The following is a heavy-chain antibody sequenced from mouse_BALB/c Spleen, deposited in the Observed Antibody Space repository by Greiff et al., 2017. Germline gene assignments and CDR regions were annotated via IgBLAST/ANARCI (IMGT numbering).Heavy chain of an antibody. CDR3: ARHKAGTPFFDY. D-gene: IGHD4-1*01. CDR2: ISSGGGST. CDR1: GFAFSSYD. Sequence: EVQRVESGGGLVKPGGSLKLSCAASGFAFSSYDMSWVRQTPEKRLEWVAYISSGGGSTYYPDTVKGRFTISRDNAKNTLYLQMSSLKSEDTAMYYCARHKAGTPFFDYWGQGTTLTVSS. V-gene: IGHV5-12-1*01. J-gene: IGHJ2*01.